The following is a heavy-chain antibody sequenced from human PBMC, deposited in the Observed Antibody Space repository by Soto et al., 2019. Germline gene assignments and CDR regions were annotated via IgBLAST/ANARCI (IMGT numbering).Heavy chain of an antibody. CDR1: GGSISSGGYY. D-gene: IGHD6-13*01. CDR3: ARTYSSSWSYYFDY. CDR2: IYYSGST. Sequence: PSETLSLTCTVSGGSISSGGYYWSWICQHPGKGLEWIGYIYYSGSTYYNPSLKSRVTISVDTSKNQFSLKLSSVTAADTAVYYCARTYSSSWSYYFDYWGQGTLVTVSS. V-gene: IGHV4-31*03. J-gene: IGHJ4*02.